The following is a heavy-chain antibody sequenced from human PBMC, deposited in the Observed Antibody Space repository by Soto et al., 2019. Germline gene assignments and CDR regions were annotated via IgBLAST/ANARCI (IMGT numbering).Heavy chain of an antibody. V-gene: IGHV4-59*01. CDR3: ARADRFGVSISSLDL. D-gene: IGHD2-8*01. Sequence: PSETLSLTCTVSGGSIKNYFWSWIRQSPGKGLEWMGYVYSTGSTHYNPSLKNQLTITVDTSKSHFSLRLTSVTTADTATYYCARADRFGVSISSLDLWGQGILVTVSS. CDR1: GGSIKNYF. CDR2: VYSTGST. J-gene: IGHJ4*02.